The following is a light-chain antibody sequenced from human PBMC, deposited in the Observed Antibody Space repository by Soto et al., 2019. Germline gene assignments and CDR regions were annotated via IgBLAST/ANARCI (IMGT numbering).Light chain of an antibody. Sequence: EIMMTQSPATLSVSPGERATLSCRASQSVSSNLAWYQQKPGQAPRLLIYGASTRASGIPARFSGSGSGTDFTLTSSSPQYEDFAVYACQQYNNWPPWTFGQGTRVEVK. CDR2: GAS. CDR1: QSVSSN. V-gene: IGKV3-15*01. J-gene: IGKJ1*01. CDR3: QQYNNWPPWT.